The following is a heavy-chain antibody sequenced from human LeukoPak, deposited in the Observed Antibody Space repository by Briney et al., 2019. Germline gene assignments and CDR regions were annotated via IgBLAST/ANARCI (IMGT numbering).Heavy chain of an antibody. Sequence: SETLSLTCTVSGVFISSSENYWGWIRQPPGKGLEWIGSIYYSGTTYYNPSLKSRVSISVDTSKNQFSLKLSSVTAADTAVYYCARTLQGGYDFWSGTLPYYYYYGMDVWGQGTTVTVSS. D-gene: IGHD3-3*01. CDR3: ARTLQGGYDFWSGTLPYYYYYGMDV. CDR1: GVFISSSENY. CDR2: IYYSGTT. V-gene: IGHV4-39*01. J-gene: IGHJ6*02.